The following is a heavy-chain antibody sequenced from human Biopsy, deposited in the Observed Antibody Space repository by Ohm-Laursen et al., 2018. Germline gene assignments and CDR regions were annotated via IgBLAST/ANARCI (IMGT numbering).Heavy chain of an antibody. D-gene: IGHD3-22*01. CDR3: TRGGYYYDSLAYYYGFDP. CDR1: GYTFTGYH. V-gene: IGHV1-2*02. CDR2: INAKTGDT. Sequence: ASVKVSCKASGYTFTGYHVHWVRQAPGQGLEWMGWINAKTGDTNYAQKFQGRVTMTRDTSISTAYVDLSSLRSDDTAAYYCTRGGYYYDSLAYYYGFDPWGQGTLVTVSS. J-gene: IGHJ5*02.